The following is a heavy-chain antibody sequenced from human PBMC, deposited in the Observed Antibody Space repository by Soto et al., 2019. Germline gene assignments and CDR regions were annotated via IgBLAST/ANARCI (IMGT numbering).Heavy chain of an antibody. CDR2: IWNDGTNK. CDR3: ARDAVLYSGYELDNWLDP. D-gene: IGHD5-12*01. V-gene: IGHV3-33*01. Sequence: GGSLRFSCAASGFTFSSYGMHWVRQAPGKGLEWVAVIWNDGTNKYYGDSVKGRFTVSRDNSKNMLYLQMNSLRGEDTAVYYCARDAVLYSGYELDNWLDPWGEGTAVTFYS. J-gene: IGHJ5*02. CDR1: GFTFSSYG.